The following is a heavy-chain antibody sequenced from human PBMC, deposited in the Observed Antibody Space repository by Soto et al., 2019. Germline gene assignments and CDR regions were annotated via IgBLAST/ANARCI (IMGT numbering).Heavy chain of an antibody. CDR1: GYTFTSYA. D-gene: IGHD4-4*01. J-gene: IGHJ3*01. Sequence: ASVKVSCKASGYTFTSYAMHWARQDPGQRLEWMGWINAGHGNTKYSQKFQGRVTITRDTSASKAYMELSSLRSEDTAVYYCAREMSTETCDVFAFGAKGTWVPVSP. CDR2: INAGHGNT. V-gene: IGHV1-3*01. CDR3: AREMSTETCDVFAF.